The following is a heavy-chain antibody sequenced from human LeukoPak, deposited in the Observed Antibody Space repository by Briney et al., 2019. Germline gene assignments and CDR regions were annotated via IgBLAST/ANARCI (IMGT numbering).Heavy chain of an antibody. CDR1: GFTFSSYG. CDR3: ASNPEDEYYYDSSGDGGY. D-gene: IGHD3-22*01. Sequence: GGSLRLSCAASGFTFSSYGMHWVRQAAGKGLEWVAFIRYDGRNKYYADSVKGRFTISRDNSKNTLYLQMNSLRAEDTAVYYCASNPEDEYYYDSSGDGGYWGQGTLVTVSS. V-gene: IGHV3-30*02. J-gene: IGHJ4*02. CDR2: IRYDGRNK.